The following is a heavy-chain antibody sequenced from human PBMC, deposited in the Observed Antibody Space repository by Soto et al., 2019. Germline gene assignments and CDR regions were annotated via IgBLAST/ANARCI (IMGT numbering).Heavy chain of an antibody. V-gene: IGHV3-49*03. CDR1: GFIFGDYA. J-gene: IGHJ6*03. D-gene: IGHD3-10*01. CDR3: GREAGPITRLRVDVDV. Sequence: EVQLVESGGGLVQPGRSLTLSCAGSGFIFGDYALAWFRQSPEKGLEWVGFIRAKAFSGTTEYAASVEGRFTISRDDSKSVVFLQMNGLQAEDTAVYYCGREAGPITRLRVDVDVWGRGTTVTVSS. CDR2: IRAKAFSGTT.